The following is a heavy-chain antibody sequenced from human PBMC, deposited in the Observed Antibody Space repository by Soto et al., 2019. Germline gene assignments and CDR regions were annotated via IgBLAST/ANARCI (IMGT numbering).Heavy chain of an antibody. Sequence: EVQLVESGGALVQPGGSLRLSCAASGFTFSSYEMNWVRQAPGKGLEWVSYFSSSGGSTYYADSVKGRFTISRDNAKNSVYLQMNSLRAEDTAVYYCARDLVAAAADYWGQGTLVNVSS. D-gene: IGHD6-13*01. CDR2: FSSSGGST. V-gene: IGHV3-48*03. J-gene: IGHJ4*02. CDR1: GFTFSSYE. CDR3: ARDLVAAAADY.